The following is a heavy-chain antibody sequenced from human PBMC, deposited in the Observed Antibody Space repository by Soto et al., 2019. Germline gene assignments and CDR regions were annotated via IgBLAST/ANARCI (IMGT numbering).Heavy chain of an antibody. CDR3: ARGWVPPQGRGPFDY. J-gene: IGHJ4*02. CDR2: FDREDDET. CDR1: GNTLIKLS. Sequence: QVQLIQSGAEVKKPGASVKVSCKVSGNTLIKLSMHWVRQGPGRGLEWMGGFDREDDETTYAQRFRGRVTLTEDTSTNTAYMELRSLRSEDTAIYYCARGWVPPQGRGPFDYWGQGTLVTVSS. V-gene: IGHV1-24*01. D-gene: IGHD1-1*01.